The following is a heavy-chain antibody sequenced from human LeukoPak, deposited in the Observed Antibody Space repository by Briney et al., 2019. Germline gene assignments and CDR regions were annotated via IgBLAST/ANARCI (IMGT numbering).Heavy chain of an antibody. V-gene: IGHV3-30*02. CDR3: DKAVSTSWHYFDY. CDR2: IRYDGSNQ. Sequence: SGGSLRLSCAASRFSFSSYCMHWVRQAPGKGLQWVAYIRYDGSNQYYADSAKGRFTIARVNSKNTLYLQMNSLRSEETVVYYCDKAVSTSWHYFDYWGQGTLVTVSS. CDR1: RFSFSSYC. D-gene: IGHD6-13*01. J-gene: IGHJ4*02.